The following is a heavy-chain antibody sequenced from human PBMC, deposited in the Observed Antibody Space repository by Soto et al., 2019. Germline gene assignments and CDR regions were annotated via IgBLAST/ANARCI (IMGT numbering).Heavy chain of an antibody. CDR2: ISPHNDRT. Sequence: ASVKVSCKASGYNFTSYGISWGRQAPGQGLEWRGWISPHNDRTKYARRFQDRVTMTTETPTSTVYMELGSMRSDDPAVYYCARDLYYSSGRYFDHDAFDIWGQGKVVTVSS. J-gene: IGHJ3*02. CDR1: GYNFTSYG. CDR3: ARDLYYSSGRYFDHDAFDI. D-gene: IGHD6-19*01. V-gene: IGHV1-18*01.